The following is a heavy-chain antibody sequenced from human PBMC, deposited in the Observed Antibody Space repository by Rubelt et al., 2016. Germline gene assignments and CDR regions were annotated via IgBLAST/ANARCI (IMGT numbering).Heavy chain of an antibody. Sequence: QVQLVESGGGVVQPGRSLRLSCAASGFTFSDYNMHWVRQAPGKGLEWVSIIWHDGSDKYYADTVKGRFTISRDNSKNILHLQMNSLRAEDTAVYYCARDSSGTCDIWGQGTMVTVSS. CDR3: ARDSSGTCDI. CDR2: IWHDGSDK. V-gene: IGHV3-33*01. CDR1: GFTFSDYN. J-gene: IGHJ3*02. D-gene: IGHD6-25*01.